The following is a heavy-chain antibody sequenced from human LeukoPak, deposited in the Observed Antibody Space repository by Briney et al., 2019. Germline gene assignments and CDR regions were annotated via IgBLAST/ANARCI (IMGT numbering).Heavy chain of an antibody. J-gene: IGHJ3*02. CDR2: IWYDGSNK. D-gene: IGHD4-11*01. V-gene: IGHV3-33*01. Sequence: PGGSLRLSCAASGFTFSSYGMHWVRQAPGKGLEWVAVIWYDGSNKYYADSVKGRFTISRDNPKNTLYLQMNSLRAEDTAVYYCARERSDYSNPDAFDIWGQGTMVTVSS. CDR3: ARERSDYSNPDAFDI. CDR1: GFTFSSYG.